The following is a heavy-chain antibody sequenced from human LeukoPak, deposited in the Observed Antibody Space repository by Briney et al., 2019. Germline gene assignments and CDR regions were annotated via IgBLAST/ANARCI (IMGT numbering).Heavy chain of an antibody. CDR1: GGSISSGDYY. CDR2: IYYSGST. V-gene: IGHV4-30-4*08. D-gene: IGHD6-13*01. Sequence: SQTLSLTCTVSGGSISSGDYYWSWIRQPPGKGLEWIGYIYYSGSTYYNPSLKSRVTISVDTSKNQFSLKLSSVTAADTAVYYCARSRAAGQEHDAFDIWGQGTMVTVSS. CDR3: ARSRAAGQEHDAFDI. J-gene: IGHJ3*02.